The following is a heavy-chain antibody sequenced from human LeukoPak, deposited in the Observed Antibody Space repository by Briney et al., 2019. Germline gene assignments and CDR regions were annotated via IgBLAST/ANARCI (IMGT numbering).Heavy chain of an antibody. J-gene: IGHJ4*02. Sequence: GESLKISCPVSGYSFPTYWIAWVRQKPGKGLEWMGIIHPGDSDTRYSPSFQGQVTISADKSISTAYLQWSSLQASDTAIYYCARWGVTIFGVGLLDYWGQGTLPTVSS. V-gene: IGHV5-51*01. CDR2: IHPGDSDT. CDR1: GYSFPTYW. CDR3: ARWGVTIFGVGLLDY. D-gene: IGHD3-3*01.